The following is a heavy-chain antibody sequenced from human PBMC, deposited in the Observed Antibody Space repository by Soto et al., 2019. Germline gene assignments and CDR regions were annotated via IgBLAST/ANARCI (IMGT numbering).Heavy chain of an antibody. Sequence: GASVKVSCKASGGTFSSYAISWVRQAPGQGLEWMGGIIPIFGTANYEQKFQGRVTITADESTSTAYMELSSLRSEDTAVYYCARASAAGPGFRMDVWGQGTTVTVSS. CDR1: GGTFSSYA. D-gene: IGHD6-13*01. V-gene: IGHV1-69*13. CDR2: IIPIFGTA. J-gene: IGHJ6*02. CDR3: ARASAAGPGFRMDV.